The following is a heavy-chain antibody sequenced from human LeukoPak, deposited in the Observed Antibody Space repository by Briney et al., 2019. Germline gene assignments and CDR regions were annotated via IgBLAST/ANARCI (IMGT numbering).Heavy chain of an antibody. D-gene: IGHD3-10*01. J-gene: IGHJ6*04. V-gene: IGHV1-69*06. CDR3: ARGILWFGEDYYGMDV. CDR2: IIPIFGTA. CDR1: GGTFSSYA. Sequence: SVKVSCKASGGTFSSYAISWVRQAPGQGLEWMGGIIPIFGTANYAQKFQGRVTITADKSTSTAYMELSSLRSEDTAVYYCARGILWFGEDYYGMDVWGKGPTVTVSS.